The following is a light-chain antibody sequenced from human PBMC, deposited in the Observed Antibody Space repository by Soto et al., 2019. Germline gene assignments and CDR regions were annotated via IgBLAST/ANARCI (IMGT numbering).Light chain of an antibody. CDR2: GAS. CDR1: QSVTYN. CDR3: QQYNDWLWT. Sequence: ETMFTQSPATLSASPGERVTLSCRATQSVTYNLAWYQQKHGQXPRXXIYGASTRATGIPARFSGRGSGTELTLTITSLQSEDCEVYYCQQYNDWLWTFGQGTKVDIK. V-gene: IGKV3-15*01. J-gene: IGKJ1*01.